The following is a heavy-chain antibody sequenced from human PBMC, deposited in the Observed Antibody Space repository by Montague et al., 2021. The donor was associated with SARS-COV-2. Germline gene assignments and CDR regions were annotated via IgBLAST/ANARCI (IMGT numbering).Heavy chain of an antibody. J-gene: IGHJ6*02. D-gene: IGHD3-10*01. CDR1: GFTFSSYS. V-gene: IGHV3-21*01. CDR3: ARDPLDYGLWSSGSYYNAYYYYYGMDV. Sequence: SLRLSCAAPGFTFSSYSMNWVRQAPGKGLEWVSSISSSSSYIYYADSVKGRFTISRDNAKNSLYLQMNSLRAEDTAVYYCARDPLDYGLWSSGSYYNAYYYYYGMDVWGLGTTVTVAS. CDR2: ISSSSSYI.